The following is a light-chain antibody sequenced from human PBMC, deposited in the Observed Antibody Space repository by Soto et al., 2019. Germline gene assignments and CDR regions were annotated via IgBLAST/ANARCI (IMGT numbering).Light chain of an antibody. Sequence: QSALTQPASVSGSPGQSITISCTGTSSDVGGYNYVSWYQQHPGKAPQLMIFDVSNRPSGVSNRFSGSKSGNTASLTISGLQAEDEADYYCSSSTSSSTRVFGTGTKVTVL. J-gene: IGLJ1*01. CDR3: SSSTSSSTRV. CDR1: SSDVGGYNY. CDR2: DVS. V-gene: IGLV2-14*01.